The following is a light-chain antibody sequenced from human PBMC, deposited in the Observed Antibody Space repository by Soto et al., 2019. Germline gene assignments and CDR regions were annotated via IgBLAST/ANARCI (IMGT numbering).Light chain of an antibody. CDR1: SSDVGGYNY. CDR3: CSYAGTYTLWV. V-gene: IGLV2-11*01. Sequence: QSALTQPRSVSGSPGQSVTISCTGTSSDVGGYNYVSWYQQYPGKAPKLIIYDVSKRPSGVPDRFSGSKSGNTASLTISGLQAEDEADDCCCSYAGTYTLWVFGGGTKVTVL. CDR2: DVS. J-gene: IGLJ3*02.